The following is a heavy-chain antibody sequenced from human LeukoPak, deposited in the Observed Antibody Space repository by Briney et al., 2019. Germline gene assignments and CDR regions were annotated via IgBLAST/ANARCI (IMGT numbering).Heavy chain of an antibody. J-gene: IGHJ6*02. Sequence: PGGSLRLSCAASGFTFSSYEMNWVRQAPGKSLEWISYISSSGSTIHYADSVKGRFTISRDNAKNSLYLQMNSLRAEGTAVFYCARVGVVAAAYAKYYNYHMDVWGQGTTVTVSS. V-gene: IGHV3-48*03. CDR2: ISSSGSTI. CDR1: GFTFSSYE. CDR3: ARVGVVAAAYAKYYNYHMDV. D-gene: IGHD2-15*01.